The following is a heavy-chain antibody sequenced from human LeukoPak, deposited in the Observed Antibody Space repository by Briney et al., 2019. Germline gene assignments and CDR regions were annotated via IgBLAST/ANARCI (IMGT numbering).Heavy chain of an antibody. CDR3: AGGLLWFGESPGYYYYGMDV. CDR1: GFTFSSYA. D-gene: IGHD3-10*01. V-gene: IGHV3-23*01. Sequence: GGSLRLSCAASGFTFSSYAMSWVRQAPGKGLEWVSAISGSGGSTYYADSVKGRFTISRDNAKNSLYLQMNSLRAEDTAVYYCAGGLLWFGESPGYYYYGMDVWGQGTTVTVSS. J-gene: IGHJ6*02. CDR2: ISGSGGST.